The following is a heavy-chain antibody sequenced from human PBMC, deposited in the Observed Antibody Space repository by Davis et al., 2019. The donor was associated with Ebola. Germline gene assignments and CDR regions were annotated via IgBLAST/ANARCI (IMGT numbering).Heavy chain of an antibody. CDR3: ARGTDGYNPGGYFDS. V-gene: IGHV5-51*01. CDR1: GNSFNSHW. D-gene: IGHD5-24*01. Sequence: GESLKISCQDSGNSFNSHWIAWVRQMPGKGLECMGIIFPGDSDTRYSPSFQGQVTISADKSISTAYLQWSSLKASDTAMYYCARGTDGYNPGGYFDSWGQGTLVTVSS. CDR2: IFPGDSDT. J-gene: IGHJ4*02.